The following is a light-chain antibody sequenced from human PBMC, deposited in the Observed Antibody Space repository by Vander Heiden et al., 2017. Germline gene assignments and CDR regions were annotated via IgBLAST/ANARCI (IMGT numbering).Light chain of an antibody. CDR3: QQSDSTPLT. J-gene: IGKJ4*01. CDR1: QSISSY. CDR2: AAS. V-gene: IGKV1-39*01. Sequence: DIQRTQSPSSLSASVGDRVTITCRASQSISSYLNWYQQKPGKAPKLLIYAASSLQSGVPSRFSGSGSATDFTLTISRLLLEDFATYYFQQSDSTPLTFGGGTKVXIK.